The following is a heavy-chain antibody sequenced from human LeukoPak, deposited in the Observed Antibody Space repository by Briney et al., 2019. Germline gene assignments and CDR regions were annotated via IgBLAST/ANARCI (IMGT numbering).Heavy chain of an antibody. CDR1: GYTLTELS. Sequence: GASVKVSCKVSGYTLTELSMHWVRQAPGKGLEWMGGFDPEDGETTYARKFQGRVTMTEDTSTDTAYMELSSLRSEDTAVYYCATADVLLWPEYYFDYWGQGTLVTVSS. V-gene: IGHV1-24*01. CDR2: FDPEDGET. CDR3: ATADVLLWPEYYFDY. D-gene: IGHD3-10*01. J-gene: IGHJ4*02.